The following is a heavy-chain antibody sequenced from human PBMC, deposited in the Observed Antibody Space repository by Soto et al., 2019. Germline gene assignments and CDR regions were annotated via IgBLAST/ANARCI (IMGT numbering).Heavy chain of an antibody. CDR3: ASIPRRGYSYGIDY. J-gene: IGHJ4*02. V-gene: IGHV3-73*01. CDR1: GFTFSGSV. CDR2: IRSRDSDYAT. Sequence: EVQLVESGGGLVHPGGSLKLSCAVSGFTFSGSVMHWVRQAPGKGLEWLGRIRSRDSDYATSYAESVKGRVAISRDDSKNTAYLQVTSLKIEDTALYYCASIPRRGYSYGIDYWGQGTLVTVSS. D-gene: IGHD2-21*02.